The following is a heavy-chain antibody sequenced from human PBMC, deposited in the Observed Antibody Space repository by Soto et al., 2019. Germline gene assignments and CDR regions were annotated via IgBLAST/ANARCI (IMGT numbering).Heavy chain of an antibody. J-gene: IGHJ6*03. V-gene: IGHV4-39*01. CDR2: IYYSGST. CDR1: GGSISSSSYY. CDR3: ARPNGEYYYYMDV. Sequence: SETLSLTCTVSGGSISSSSYYWGWIRQPPGKGLEWIGSIYYSGSTYYNPSLKSRVTISVDTSKNQFSLKLSSVTAADTAVYYCARPNGEYYYYMDVWGKGTTVTVSS.